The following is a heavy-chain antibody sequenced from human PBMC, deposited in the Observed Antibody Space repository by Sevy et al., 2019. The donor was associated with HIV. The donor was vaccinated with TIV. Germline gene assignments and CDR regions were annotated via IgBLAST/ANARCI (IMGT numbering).Heavy chain of an antibody. CDR2: IYGSGGIT. J-gene: IGHJ3*02. CDR3: AGGRCDSGGSVDAFDI. Sequence: GGSLRLSCAASGFTFSNYAMNWVRQAPGKGLEWVSTIYGSGGITYYADSVRGRFTISRDNSKNTLYLQMNSLRAEDTAVYYCAGGRCDSGGSVDAFDIWGQGTRVTVSS. CDR1: GFTFSNYA. V-gene: IGHV3-23*01. D-gene: IGHD3-22*01.